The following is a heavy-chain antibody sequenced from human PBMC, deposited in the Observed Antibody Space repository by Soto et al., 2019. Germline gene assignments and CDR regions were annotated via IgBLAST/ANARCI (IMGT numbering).Heavy chain of an antibody. CDR3: ASGNILTGCCPPADY. V-gene: IGHV1-18*04. CDR2: ISAYNGNT. J-gene: IGHJ4*02. Sequence: ASVKVSCKASGYTFTSYGISWVRQAPGQGLEWMGWISAYNGNTNYAQKLQGRVTMTTDTSTSTAYMGLRSLRSDDTAVYYCASGNILTGCCPPADYWGQGTLVTVSS. D-gene: IGHD3-9*01. CDR1: GYTFTSYG.